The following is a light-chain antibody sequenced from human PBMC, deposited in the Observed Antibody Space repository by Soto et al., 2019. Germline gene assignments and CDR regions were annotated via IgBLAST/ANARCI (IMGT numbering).Light chain of an antibody. CDR1: QSVSSN. Sequence: VMTQSPPTLSVSPGERATLSCRASQSVSSNLAWYQQKPGQVPRLLIYGASTRATGLPARFSGSGSGTEFTLTISSLQSEDFAVYCCQQYNNWPWTFGQGTKVEIK. CDR2: GAS. J-gene: IGKJ1*01. CDR3: QQYNNWPWT. V-gene: IGKV3-15*01.